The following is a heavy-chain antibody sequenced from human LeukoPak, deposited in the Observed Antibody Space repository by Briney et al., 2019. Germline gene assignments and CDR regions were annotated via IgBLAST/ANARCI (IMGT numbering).Heavy chain of an antibody. CDR3: ARVRLYDFWRGYYQYYFDY. CDR2: ISAYNGNT. V-gene: IGHV1-18*01. J-gene: IGHJ4*02. Sequence: ASVKVSCKASGYTFTSYGISWVRQAPGQGLEWMGWISAYNGNTNYAQKLQGRVTMTTDKSTSTAYMELRSLRSDDKAVYYCARVRLYDFWRGYYQYYFDYWGQGTLVTVSS. D-gene: IGHD3-3*01. CDR1: GYTFTSYG.